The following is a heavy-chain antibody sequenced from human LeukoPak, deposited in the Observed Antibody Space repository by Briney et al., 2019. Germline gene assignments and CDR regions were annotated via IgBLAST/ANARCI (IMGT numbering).Heavy chain of an antibody. D-gene: IGHD2-2*01. CDR1: GYTFTSYD. CDR2: MNPNSGNT. J-gene: IGHJ6*02. CDR3: ARRSIVVVPAAPYGMDV. V-gene: IGHV1-8*01. Sequence: ASVKASCKASGYTFTSYDINWVRQATGQGLEWMGWMNPNSGNTGYAQKFQGKVTMTRNTSISTAYMELSSLRSEDTAVYYCARRSIVVVPAAPYGMDVWGQGTTVTVSS.